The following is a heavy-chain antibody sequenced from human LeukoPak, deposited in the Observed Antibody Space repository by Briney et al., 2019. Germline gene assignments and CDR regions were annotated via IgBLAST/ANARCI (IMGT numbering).Heavy chain of an antibody. CDR1: GFTFSSYS. D-gene: IGHD3-22*01. Sequence: GGSLRLSCAASGFTFSSYSMTWVRQAPGKGLEWVSSISGSGGSTYYAGSVKGRFTISRDNSKNTLYLQMNSLRAEDTAVYYCAKDQRGYDSSGYYLYYFDYWGQGTLVTVSS. CDR2: ISGSGGST. CDR3: AKDQRGYDSSGYYLYYFDY. J-gene: IGHJ4*02. V-gene: IGHV3-23*01.